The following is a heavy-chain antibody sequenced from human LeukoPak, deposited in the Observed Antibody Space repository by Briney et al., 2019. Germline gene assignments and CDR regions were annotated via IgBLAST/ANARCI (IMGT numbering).Heavy chain of an antibody. Sequence: ASVKVSCKASGYTFTSYDINWVRQATGQGLEWMGWMNPNSGNTGYAQKFQGRVTITRNTSISTAYMELSSLRSEDTAVYYCATVEREYFDTSGYYNFWGQGTLVTVSS. CDR3: ATVEREYFDTSGYYNF. D-gene: IGHD3-22*01. CDR2: MNPNSGNT. V-gene: IGHV1-8*03. CDR1: GYTFTSYD. J-gene: IGHJ4*02.